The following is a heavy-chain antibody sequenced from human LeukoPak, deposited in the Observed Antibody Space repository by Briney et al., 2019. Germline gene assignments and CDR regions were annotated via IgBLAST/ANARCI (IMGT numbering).Heavy chain of an antibody. D-gene: IGHD5-12*01. CDR1: GGPLTSYY. V-gene: IGHV4-59*01. J-gene: IGHJ3*02. Sequence: SETLSLTCAVSGGPLTSYYWSWIRQPPGKGLEWIGFIYYRGSTNYNPSLESRVTISVDTSKNRFFLKLSSVTAADTAVYYCARDRYSGYDGFGAFDIWGQGTMVTVSS. CDR2: IYYRGST. CDR3: ARDRYSGYDGFGAFDI.